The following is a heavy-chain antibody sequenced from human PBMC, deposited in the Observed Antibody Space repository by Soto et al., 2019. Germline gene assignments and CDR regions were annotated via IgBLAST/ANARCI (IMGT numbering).Heavy chain of an antibody. CDR1: GGTFSSYA. CDR3: ARDRGHIVVVTAKKSNAFDI. V-gene: IGHV1-69*12. CDR2: IIPIFGTA. Sequence: QVQLVQSGAEVKKPGSSVKVSCKASGGTFSSYAISWVRQAPGQGLEWMGGIIPIFGTANYAQNFQGRVTITADESTSTAYMELSSLRSEDTAVYYCARDRGHIVVVTAKKSNAFDIWGQGTMVTVSS. J-gene: IGHJ3*02. D-gene: IGHD2-21*02.